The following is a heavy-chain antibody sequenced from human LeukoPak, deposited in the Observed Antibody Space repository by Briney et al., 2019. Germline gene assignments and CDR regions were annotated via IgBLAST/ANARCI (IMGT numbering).Heavy chain of an antibody. D-gene: IGHD2-15*01. CDR1: GYTFTGYY. J-gene: IGHJ4*02. CDR2: INPNSGGT. Sequence: AASVKVSCKASGYTFTGYYMHWVRQAPGQGLEWMGWINPNSGGTNYAQKFQDRVTMTRDTSISTAYMELSRLRSDDTAVYYCARDFPSGGSGYWGQGTLVTVSS. CDR3: ARDFPSGGSGY. V-gene: IGHV1-2*02.